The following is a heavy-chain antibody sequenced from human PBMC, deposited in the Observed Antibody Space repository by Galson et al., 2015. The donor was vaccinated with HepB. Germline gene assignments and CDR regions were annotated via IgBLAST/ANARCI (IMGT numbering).Heavy chain of an antibody. CDR3: ARADSSSWYLDY. CDR2: ITSAGDKE. Sequence: SLRLSCAASGFTFSHYGMHWVRQAPGKGLEWVAAITSAGDKEYYADSVKGRFTISRDNSKNMLYLQMNSLRTEDTAIYYCARADSSSWYLDYWGQGTLVTVSS. CDR1: GFTFSHYG. D-gene: IGHD6-13*01. J-gene: IGHJ4*02. V-gene: IGHV3-30*03.